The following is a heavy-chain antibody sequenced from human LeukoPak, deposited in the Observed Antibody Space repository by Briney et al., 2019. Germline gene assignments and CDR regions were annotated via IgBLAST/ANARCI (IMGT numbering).Heavy chain of an antibody. Sequence: GESLKISCKGSGYSFTSYWIGWVRQMPGKGLEWMGIIYPGDSDTRYSPSFQGQVTISADKSIRTAYLQWSSLKASDTAMYYCARQQGFAYDYASSGYYALDYWGQGTLVTVSS. J-gene: IGHJ4*02. V-gene: IGHV5-51*01. CDR1: GYSFTSYW. CDR3: ARQQGFAYDYASSGYYALDY. CDR2: IYPGDSDT. D-gene: IGHD3-22*01.